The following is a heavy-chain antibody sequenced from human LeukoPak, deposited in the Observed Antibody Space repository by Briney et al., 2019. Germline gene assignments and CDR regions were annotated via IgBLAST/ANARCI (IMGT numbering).Heavy chain of an antibody. CDR3: ARGIVDSSSWFDP. Sequence: GGSLRLSCAASGFTSSSYWMHWVRQAPGKGLVWVSRINSDGSSTSYADSVKGRFTISRDNAKNTLYLQMNSLRAEDTAVYYCARGIVDSSSWFDPWGQGTLVTVSS. D-gene: IGHD6-13*01. CDR2: INSDGSST. CDR1: GFTSSSYW. J-gene: IGHJ5*02. V-gene: IGHV3-74*01.